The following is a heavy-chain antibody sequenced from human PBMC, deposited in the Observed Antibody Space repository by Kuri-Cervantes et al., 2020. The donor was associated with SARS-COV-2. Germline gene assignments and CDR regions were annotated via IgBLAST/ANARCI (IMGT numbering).Heavy chain of an antibody. CDR2: VRGKANNYAT. CDR3: TTLIDY. Sequence: GESLKISCEVSGFLFSASAIHWVRQASGKGLEWVDRVRGKANNYATAYAASVKGRFIISRDDPKNMAYLQMNNLKTEDTAVYYCTTLIDYWGQGTLVTVSS. J-gene: IGHJ4*02. CDR1: GFLFSASA. V-gene: IGHV3-73*01.